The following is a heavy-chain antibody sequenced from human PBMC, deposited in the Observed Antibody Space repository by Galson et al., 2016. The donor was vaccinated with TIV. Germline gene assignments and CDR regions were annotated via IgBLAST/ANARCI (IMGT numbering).Heavy chain of an antibody. CDR1: GYSFTSYG. CDR3: ARGRAADHAFDF. CDR2: ISNHNVNT. V-gene: IGHV1-18*01. D-gene: IGHD2-15*01. Sequence: SVKVSCKASGYSFTSYGITWVRQAPGQGLARMGWISNHNVNTKYAQKFQGRVTLTTDTSTSTAYMELRSLRSDDTAVYFCARGRAADHAFDFWGQGTMVTVSS. J-gene: IGHJ3*01.